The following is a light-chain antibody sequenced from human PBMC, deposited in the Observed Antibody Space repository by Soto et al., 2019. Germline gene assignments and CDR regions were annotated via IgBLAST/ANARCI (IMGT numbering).Light chain of an antibody. CDR3: QQLHTFPLT. J-gene: IGKJ3*01. V-gene: IGKV1-9*01. CDR2: AAS. Sequence: DIQLTQSPSFLSASVGDRVTITCRASQAISSYLVWYQQKPGRAPKLLIYAASTLQSGVPSRFSGSGSGTEFTLTISSLQPEDFATYSCQQLHTFPLTFGPGTKVDIK. CDR1: QAISSY.